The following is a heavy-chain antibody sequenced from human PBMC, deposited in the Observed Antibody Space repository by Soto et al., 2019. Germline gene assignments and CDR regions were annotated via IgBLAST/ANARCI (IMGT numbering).Heavy chain of an antibody. CDR3: ARMGEGLSSVRGVIIYGMDV. V-gene: IGHV4-34*01. CDR1: GGSFSGYY. J-gene: IGHJ6*02. D-gene: IGHD3-10*01. Sequence: SETLSLTCAVYGGSFSGYYWSWIRQPPGKGLEWIGEINHSGSTNYNPSLKSRVTISVDTSKNQFSLKLNSVTAADTAVYYCARMGEGLSSVRGVIIYGMDVWGQGTTVTVSS. CDR2: INHSGST.